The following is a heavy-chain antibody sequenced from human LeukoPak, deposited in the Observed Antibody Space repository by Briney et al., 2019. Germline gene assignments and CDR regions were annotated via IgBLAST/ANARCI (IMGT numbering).Heavy chain of an antibody. CDR2: ISGGGGST. CDR3: AKGQWELPFDY. Sequence: GGSLRLSCAASGFTFNNYAMSWVRQAPEKGLQWVSAISGGGGSTYYADSVKGRFTISRDNSKNTLYLQMNSLRAEDTAVYYCAKGQWELPFDYWGQGTLVTVSS. CDR1: GFTFNNYA. D-gene: IGHD1-26*01. J-gene: IGHJ4*02. V-gene: IGHV3-23*01.